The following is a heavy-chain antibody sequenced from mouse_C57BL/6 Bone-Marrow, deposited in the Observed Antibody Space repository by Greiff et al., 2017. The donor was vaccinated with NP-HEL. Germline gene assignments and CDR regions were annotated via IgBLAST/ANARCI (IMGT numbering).Heavy chain of an antibody. CDR3: ARAAYYSNQSLYWYFDV. CDR1: GYSITSDY. V-gene: IGHV3-8*01. J-gene: IGHJ1*03. D-gene: IGHD2-5*01. CDR2: ISYSGST. Sequence: EVQRVESGPGLAKPSQTLSLTCSVTGYSITSDYWNWIRKFPGNKLEYMGYISYSGSTYYNPSLKSRISITRDTSKNQYYLQLNSVTTEDTATYYCARAAYYSNQSLYWYFDVWGTGTTVTVSS.